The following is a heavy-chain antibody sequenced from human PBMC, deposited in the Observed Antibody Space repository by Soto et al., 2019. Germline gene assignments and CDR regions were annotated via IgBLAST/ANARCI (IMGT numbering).Heavy chain of an antibody. CDR1: GGSISSYY. J-gene: IGHJ4*02. CDR2: IYYSGST. Sequence: PSETLSLTCTVSGGSISSYYWSWIRQPPGKGLEWIGYIYYSGSTNYNPSLKSRVTISVDTSKNQFSLKLSSVTAADTAVYYCARHSRQSSFGYWGQGTLVTAPQ. V-gene: IGHV4-59*08. D-gene: IGHD6-19*01. CDR3: ARHSRQSSFGY.